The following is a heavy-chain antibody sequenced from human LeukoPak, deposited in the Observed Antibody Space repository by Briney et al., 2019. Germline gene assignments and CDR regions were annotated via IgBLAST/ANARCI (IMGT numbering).Heavy chain of an antibody. Sequence: PSETLSLTSTVSGYSIISGYSWGWIRQPPGKGLEWIGSFHYSGSTYYNPSLMSRVTISGDTSKNQFSLRLSSVTAADTAVYYCARAYCSSTSCYTEGWFDPWGQGTLVTVSS. CDR2: FHYSGST. V-gene: IGHV4-38-2*02. CDR3: ARAYCSSTSCYTEGWFDP. CDR1: GYSIISGYS. D-gene: IGHD2-2*02. J-gene: IGHJ5*02.